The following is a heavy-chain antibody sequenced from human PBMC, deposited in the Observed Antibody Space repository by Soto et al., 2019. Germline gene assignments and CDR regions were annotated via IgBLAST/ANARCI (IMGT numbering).Heavy chain of an antibody. V-gene: IGHV1-69*02. CDR3: ATNLGPGSTHFDY. J-gene: IGHJ4*02. CDR2: IIPMLGMS. CDR1: GDTFNFYT. D-gene: IGHD3-10*01. Sequence: QVQLVQSGAEVKKPGSPVRVSCTASGDTFNFYTISWVRQVPGQGPEWMGRIIPMLGMSNYAQKFQGRVTIRAAQSTITVSLNLSGVTSDATAVYYCATNLGPGSTHFDYWGQGTLVTVSS.